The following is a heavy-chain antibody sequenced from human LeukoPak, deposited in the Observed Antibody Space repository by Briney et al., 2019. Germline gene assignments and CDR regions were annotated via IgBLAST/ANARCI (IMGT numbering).Heavy chain of an antibody. V-gene: IGHV3-74*01. CDR3: ARTLYSNYYFDY. CDR1: GFTFSNYW. Sequence: PGGSLRLSCATSGFTFSNYWMHWVRHAPGRGLVWVSRINSDVSSTVYADSVKGRFTIPRDNAKNTLYLQMNSLRAEDTAVYYCARTLYSNYYFDYWGQGTLVTVSS. D-gene: IGHD4-11*01. J-gene: IGHJ4*02. CDR2: INSDVSST.